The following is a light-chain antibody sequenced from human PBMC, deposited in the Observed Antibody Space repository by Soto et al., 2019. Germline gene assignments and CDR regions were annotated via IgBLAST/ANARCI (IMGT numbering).Light chain of an antibody. V-gene: IGLV2-14*01. CDR1: SNDVGRYTY. Sequence: QSVLTQPASVSGSPGQSITISCAGTSNDVGRYTYVSWYQQHPGKAPKLIIYDVYNRPSGVSNRFSGSKSGNTASLTISGLQAEDEADYYCTSYTSTSTPYVFGGGTKVTVL. CDR3: TSYTSTSTPYV. J-gene: IGLJ1*01. CDR2: DVY.